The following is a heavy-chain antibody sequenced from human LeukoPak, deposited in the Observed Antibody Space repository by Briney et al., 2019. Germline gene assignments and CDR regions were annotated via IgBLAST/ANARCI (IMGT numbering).Heavy chain of an antibody. J-gene: IGHJ4*02. D-gene: IGHD7-27*01. V-gene: IGHV4-61*05. CDR3: AKRGNWGFFDY. CDR1: GGSISSSSYY. Sequence: PSETLSLTCTVSGGSISSSSYYWGWIRQPPGKGLEWIGYIYYSGSTNYNPSLKSRVTISVDTSKNQFSLKVSSVTAADTAVYYCAKRGNWGFFDYWGQGTLVTVSS. CDR2: IYYSGST.